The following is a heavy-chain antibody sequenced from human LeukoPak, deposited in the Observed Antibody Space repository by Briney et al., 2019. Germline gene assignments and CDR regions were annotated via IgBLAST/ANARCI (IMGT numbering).Heavy chain of an antibody. CDR1: GFTFSNYE. Sequence: GGSLRLSCAASGFTFSNYEMNWVRQAPGKGLEWVANIKRDGSEKYYVDSVRGRFTISRDNAKNSLYLQMNSLRAEDTAVYYCARGGYCSSTSCYPDFPDYWGQGSLVTVSS. V-gene: IGHV3-7*01. J-gene: IGHJ4*02. CDR3: ARGGYCSSTSCYPDFPDY. D-gene: IGHD2-2*01. CDR2: IKRDGSEK.